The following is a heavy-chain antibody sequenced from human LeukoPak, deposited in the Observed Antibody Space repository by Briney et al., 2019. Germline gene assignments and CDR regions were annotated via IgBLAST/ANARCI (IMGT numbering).Heavy chain of an antibody. D-gene: IGHD3-3*01. V-gene: IGHV3-23*01. CDR3: AKDATTIFGVVIIPQLSWYFDL. Sequence: PGGSLRLSCAASGFTFSSYAMSWVRQAPGKGLEWVSAISGSGGSTYYADSVKGRFTISRDNSKNTLYLQMNSLRAEDTAVYYCAKDATTIFGVVIIPQLSWYFDLWGRGTLVTVSS. J-gene: IGHJ2*01. CDR1: GFTFSSYA. CDR2: ISGSGGST.